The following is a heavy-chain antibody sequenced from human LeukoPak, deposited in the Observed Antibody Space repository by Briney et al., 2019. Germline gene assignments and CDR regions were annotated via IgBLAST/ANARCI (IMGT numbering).Heavy chain of an antibody. V-gene: IGHV3-23*01. D-gene: IGHD1-26*01. CDR2: ISDSGGSA. CDR3: ARAIVGATEGYFDY. Sequence: GGSLRLSCAASGFTFSSYAMSWVRQAPGKGRQWVSAISDSGGSAYYADSVKGRFTISRDNSKNTLYLQMNSLRAEDTAVYYCARAIVGATEGYFDYWGQGTLVTVSS. J-gene: IGHJ4*02. CDR1: GFTFSSYA.